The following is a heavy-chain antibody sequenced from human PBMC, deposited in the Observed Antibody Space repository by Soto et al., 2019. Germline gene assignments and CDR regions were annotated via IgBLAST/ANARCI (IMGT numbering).Heavy chain of an antibody. J-gene: IGHJ1*01. Sequence: QVQLVQSGAEVKKPGASVKVSCKASGYTFTSYGISWVRQAPGQGLEWMGWISAYSANTHYAQKVQGRVTLTTDTSTSTAYMERRDLRSDDTAVYYCARAGDTSAYYGYFQHWGQGTLVTVSS. V-gene: IGHV1-18*04. D-gene: IGHD3-22*01. CDR1: GYTFTSYG. CDR2: ISAYSANT. CDR3: ARAGDTSAYYGYFQH.